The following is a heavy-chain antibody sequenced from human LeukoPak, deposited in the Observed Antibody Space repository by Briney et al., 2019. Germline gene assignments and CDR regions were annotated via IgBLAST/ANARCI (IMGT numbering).Heavy chain of an antibody. CDR1: GYTFTSFY. J-gene: IGHJ4*02. Sequence: ASVKVSCKASGYTFTSFYLQWVRQAPGQGLEWMGIINPSGGSTNYAQKFQGRVSMTRDTSTSTVYMELSSLRSEDTAMYWCARGYYDSSGYDPGLGYWGQGTLVTVSS. D-gene: IGHD3-22*01. CDR2: INPSGGST. V-gene: IGHV1-46*01. CDR3: ARGYYDSSGYDPGLGY.